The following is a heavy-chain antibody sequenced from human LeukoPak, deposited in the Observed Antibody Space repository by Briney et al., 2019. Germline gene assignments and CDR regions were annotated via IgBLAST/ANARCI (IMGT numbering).Heavy chain of an antibody. CDR3: AKDLFAWVPAAIRDAFDI. V-gene: IGHV3-21*04. D-gene: IGHD2-2*02. CDR2: ISSSSNYI. J-gene: IGHJ4*02. Sequence: GGSLRLSCAASGFTFSSYNKNWVRQAPGKGLEWVASISSSSNYIYYVDSVKGRFTISRDNSKNTLYLQMNSLRAEDTAVYYCAKDLFAWVPAAIRDAFDIWGQGTLVTVSS. CDR1: GFTFSSYN.